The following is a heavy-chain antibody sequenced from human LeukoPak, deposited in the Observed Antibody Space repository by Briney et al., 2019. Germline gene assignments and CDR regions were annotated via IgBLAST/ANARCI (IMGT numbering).Heavy chain of an antibody. Sequence: ASVKVSCKASGYTFTGYYMHWVRQAPGQGLEWMGWINPDSGGTKYAEKFQGRVTMTRDTSITTAYMELRRLRSDDTAVYYCAMYNFNDGGYNCFDPWGQGALVTVSS. CDR2: INPDSGGT. CDR3: AMYNFNDGGYNCFDP. V-gene: IGHV1-2*02. CDR1: GYTFTGYY. D-gene: IGHD1-1*01. J-gene: IGHJ5*02.